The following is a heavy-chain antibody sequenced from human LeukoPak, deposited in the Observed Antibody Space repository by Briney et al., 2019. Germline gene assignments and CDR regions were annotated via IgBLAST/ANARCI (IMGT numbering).Heavy chain of an antibody. J-gene: IGHJ4*02. CDR1: GTSISSYY. CDR2: IYFSGST. D-gene: IGHD4-17*01. V-gene: IGHV4-39*01. CDR3: ASRPTTWGFFDS. Sequence: SETLSLTCSVSGTSISSYYWGWIRQPPGKGLELIGSIYFSGSTAYSPSLKSRVNISVDTSKNQFSLKLSSVTAADTAVYFCASRPTTWGFFDSWGQGTLVTVSS.